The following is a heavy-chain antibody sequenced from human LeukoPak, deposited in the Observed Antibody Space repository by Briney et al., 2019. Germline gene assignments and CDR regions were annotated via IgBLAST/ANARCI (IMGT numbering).Heavy chain of an antibody. CDR2: IYYSGST. Sequence: SEALSLTCSVSGGSISSSSHYWDRIRQPPGEGLEWIGSIYYSGSTYYNPSLKSRVTISVDTSKNQFSLKLSSVTAADTAVYYCARGGSLRNFSNWGQGTLVTVSS. D-gene: IGHD5/OR15-5a*01. CDR3: ARGGSLRNFSN. CDR1: GGSISSSSHY. J-gene: IGHJ4*02. V-gene: IGHV4-39*07.